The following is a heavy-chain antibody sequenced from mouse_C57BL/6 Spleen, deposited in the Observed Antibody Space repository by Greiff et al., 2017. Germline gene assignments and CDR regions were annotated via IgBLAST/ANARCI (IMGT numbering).Heavy chain of an antibody. CDR1: GFTFSSYA. V-gene: IGHV5-4*01. CDR2: ISDGGSYT. D-gene: IGHD2-3*01. CDR3: ARDSYDGYYGDY. J-gene: IGHJ2*01. Sequence: EVNVVESGGGLVKPGGSLKLSCAASGFTFSSYAMSWVRQTPEKRLEWVATISDGGSYTYYPDNVKGRFTISRDNAKNNLYLQMSHLKSEDTAMYYCARDSYDGYYGDYWGQGTTLTVSS.